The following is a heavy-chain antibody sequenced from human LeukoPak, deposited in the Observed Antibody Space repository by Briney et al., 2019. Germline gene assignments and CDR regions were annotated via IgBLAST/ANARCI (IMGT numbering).Heavy chain of an antibody. Sequence: GGSLRLSCAASGFTFSNYAMSWVRQAPGKGLEWASVISGSGGSTFYADSVKGRFAISRDSSKNTLYLQMYSLRAEDTALYYCAKARYSGGWYTYDYWGQGTLVTVSS. D-gene: IGHD6-19*01. CDR1: GFTFSNYA. CDR2: ISGSGGST. CDR3: AKARYSGGWYTYDY. V-gene: IGHV3-23*01. J-gene: IGHJ4*02.